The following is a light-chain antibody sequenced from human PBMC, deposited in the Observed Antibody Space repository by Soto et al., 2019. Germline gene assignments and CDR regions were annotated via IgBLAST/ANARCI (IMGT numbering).Light chain of an antibody. V-gene: IGKV3-11*01. CDR3: QQRSNWPLT. CDR1: QSVSSY. Sequence: EIVLTQSPATLSLYPGERATLSCRASQSVSSYLAWYQQKPGQAPRLLIYDASNRATGIPARFSGSGSGTDFTLTISSLEPEDFAVYYCQQRSNWPLTFGGRTKVEIK. J-gene: IGKJ4*01. CDR2: DAS.